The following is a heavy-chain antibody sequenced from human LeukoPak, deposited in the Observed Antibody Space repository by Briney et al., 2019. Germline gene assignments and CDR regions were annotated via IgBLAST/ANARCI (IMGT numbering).Heavy chain of an antibody. D-gene: IGHD1-26*01. CDR3: ARDGRRDIVGATYFQH. CDR2: IYTSGST. J-gene: IGHJ1*01. Sequence: SETLSLTCTVSCGSISSYYWSWIRQPAGKGLEWIGRIYTSGSTNYNPSLKSRVTISVDKSKNQFSLKLSSVTAADTAVYYCARDGRRDIVGATYFQHWGQGTLVTVSS. V-gene: IGHV4-4*07. CDR1: CGSISSYY.